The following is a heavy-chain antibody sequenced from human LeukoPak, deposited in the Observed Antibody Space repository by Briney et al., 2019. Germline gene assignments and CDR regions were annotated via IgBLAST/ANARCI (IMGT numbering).Heavy chain of an antibody. J-gene: IGHJ4*02. D-gene: IGHD4-11*01. V-gene: IGHV1-46*01. Sequence: ASVTVSCKASGYTFTSYHMHWVRQAPGQGLEWMGIINPDSGSTSYAQKFQGRVTMTRDTSTSTVYMELSSLRSEDTAVCYCARALPTTVTNPFFDYWGQGTLVTVSS. CDR3: ARALPTTVTNPFFDY. CDR1: GYTFTSYH. CDR2: INPDSGST.